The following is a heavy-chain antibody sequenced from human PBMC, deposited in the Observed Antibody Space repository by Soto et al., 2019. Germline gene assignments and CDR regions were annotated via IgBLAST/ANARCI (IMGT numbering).Heavy chain of an antibody. V-gene: IGHV3-23*01. CDR3: AKGFGYCSSTSCYGGYYYYIDV. D-gene: IGHD2-2*03. CDR2: ISGSGGST. J-gene: IGHJ6*03. Sequence: EVQLLESGGGLVQPGGSLRLSCAASGFTFSSYAMSWVRQAPGKGLEWVSAISGSGGSTYYADSVKGRFTISRDNSKNTLYLQMNSLRAEDTAVYYCAKGFGYCSSTSCYGGYYYYIDVWGKGTTVTVSS. CDR1: GFTFSSYA.